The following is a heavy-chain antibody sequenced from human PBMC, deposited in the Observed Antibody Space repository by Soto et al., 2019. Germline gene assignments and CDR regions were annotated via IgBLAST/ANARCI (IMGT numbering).Heavy chain of an antibody. V-gene: IGHV1-18*01. D-gene: IGHD1-26*01. CDR1: GYTFTSYG. J-gene: IGHJ5*02. CDR2: ISAYNGNT. CDR3: ARDRFDVGATNWFDP. Sequence: QVQLVQSGAEVKKPGASVKVSCKASGYTFTSYGISWVRQAPGQGLEWMGWISAYNGNTNYAQKLQGRVSMTTDTSTSTAYMELRSLRSDDTAVYYCARDRFDVGATNWFDPWGQGTLVTVSS.